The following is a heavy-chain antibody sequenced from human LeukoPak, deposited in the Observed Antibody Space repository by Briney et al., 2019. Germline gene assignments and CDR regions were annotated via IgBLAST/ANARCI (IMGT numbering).Heavy chain of an antibody. CDR3: ATAGTPDY. CDR1: GFSFSRYN. J-gene: IGHJ4*02. V-gene: IGHV3-48*01. CDR2: ITGSSGSI. Sequence: GGSLRLSCAASGFSFSRYNMNWVRQAPGKGLEWVAYITGSSGSIYYADSVKGRFTISRDNAKNSLYLQMNSLRAEDTAVYYCATAGTPDYWGQGTLVTVSS. D-gene: IGHD6-13*01.